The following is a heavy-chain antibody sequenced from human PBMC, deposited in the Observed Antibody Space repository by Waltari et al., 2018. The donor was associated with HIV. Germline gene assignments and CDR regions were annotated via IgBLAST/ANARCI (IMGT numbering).Heavy chain of an antibody. J-gene: IGHJ4*02. CDR3: AGGSGWYSNY. D-gene: IGHD6-19*01. Sequence: EVHLVESGGGLVQPGGSLRISCAASGFAFRCFWITRDREASGKVLEWVANMKQDGRNTAYVDSVKGRFTISRDNAKNSFYLQMNSLRVEDTAIYYCAGGSGWYSNYWGQGTLVTVSS. CDR1: GFAFRCFW. CDR2: MKQDGRNT. V-gene: IGHV3-7*01.